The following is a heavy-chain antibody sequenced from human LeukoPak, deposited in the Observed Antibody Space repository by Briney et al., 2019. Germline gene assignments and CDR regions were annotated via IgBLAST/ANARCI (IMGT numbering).Heavy chain of an antibody. Sequence: SETLSLTCTVSGGSISSYYWSWIRQPPGKGLEWIGYIYYSGGTNYNPSLKSRVTISVDTSKNQFSLKLSSVTAADTAVYYCARAHSSSWYGVWFDPWGQGTLVTVSS. D-gene: IGHD6-13*01. CDR2: IYYSGGT. J-gene: IGHJ5*02. V-gene: IGHV4-59*01. CDR1: GGSISSYY. CDR3: ARAHSSSWYGVWFDP.